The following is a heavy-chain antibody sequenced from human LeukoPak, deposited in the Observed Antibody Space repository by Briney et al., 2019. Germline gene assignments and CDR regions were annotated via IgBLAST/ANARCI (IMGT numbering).Heavy chain of an antibody. CDR2: IWYDGSNK. V-gene: IGHV3-33*06. J-gene: IGHJ3*02. Sequence: GGSLRLSCAASGFTFSSYGMHWVRQAPGKGMEWVAVIWYDGSNKYYADSVKGRFTISRDNSKNTLYLQMNSLRAEDTAVYYCAKEWYGASDAFDIWGQGTMVTVSS. CDR1: GFTFSSYG. D-gene: IGHD4/OR15-4a*01. CDR3: AKEWYGASDAFDI.